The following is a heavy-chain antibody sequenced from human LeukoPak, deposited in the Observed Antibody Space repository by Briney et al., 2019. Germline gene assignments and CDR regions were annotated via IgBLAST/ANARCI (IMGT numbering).Heavy chain of an antibody. CDR1: GFTVSSNY. V-gene: IGHV3-66*01. D-gene: IGHD2-2*01. Sequence: QSGGSLRLSCAASGFTVSSNYMSWVRQAPGKGLEWVSIIYGSGDTCYADSVKGRFTISRDNSKNTLYLQMNSLRAEDTAVYYCAKDLLLVVPAARVRAVDYWGQGTLVTVSS. J-gene: IGHJ4*02. CDR3: AKDLLLVVPAARVRAVDY. CDR2: IYGSGDT.